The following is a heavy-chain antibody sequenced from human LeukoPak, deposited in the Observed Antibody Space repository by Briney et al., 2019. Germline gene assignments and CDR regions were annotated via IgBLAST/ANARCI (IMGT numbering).Heavy chain of an antibody. V-gene: IGHV4-34*01. D-gene: IGHD6-19*01. Sequence: SETLSLTCAVSGVAFSNYYWSWVRQSPRKGLEWIGEINHSGYTNYNPSLKSRVTMSIDTSKNQFSLMLTSVTAADTAVYYCTRAVAGHPDWGQGTLITVSS. CDR2: INHSGYT. CDR1: GVAFSNYY. J-gene: IGHJ4*02. CDR3: TRAVAGHPD.